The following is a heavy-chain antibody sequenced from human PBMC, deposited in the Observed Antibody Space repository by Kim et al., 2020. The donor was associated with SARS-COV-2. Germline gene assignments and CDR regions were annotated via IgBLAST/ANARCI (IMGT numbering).Heavy chain of an antibody. D-gene: IGHD5-18*01. CDR2: IWYDGSNK. Sequence: GGSLRLSCVASGFILSSYAMHWVRQAPGKGLEWVAGIWYDGSNKYYAESVKGRFTISRDNSKSTLYLQMNSLRDEDTAVYYCARAGFATTANKNWFDPWGQGTLVTVSS. CDR1: GFILSSYA. V-gene: IGHV3-33*01. CDR3: ARAGFATTANKNWFDP. J-gene: IGHJ5*02.